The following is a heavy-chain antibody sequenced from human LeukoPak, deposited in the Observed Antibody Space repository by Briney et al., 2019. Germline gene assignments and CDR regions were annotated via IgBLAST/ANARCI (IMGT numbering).Heavy chain of an antibody. V-gene: IGHV4-59*01. J-gene: IGHJ3*02. CDR2: MYSSGTT. CDR3: ARHSAHSSTNDAFDM. D-gene: IGHD6-13*01. CDR1: GVSISSYY. Sequence: SETLSLTCTVSGVSISSYYWSWIRQPPGKGLYWIGYMYSSGTTNYSPSLKSRVTISEDTSKNQFSLKLTSVTAADTAVYYCARHSAHSSTNDAFDMWGQGTLVIVSS.